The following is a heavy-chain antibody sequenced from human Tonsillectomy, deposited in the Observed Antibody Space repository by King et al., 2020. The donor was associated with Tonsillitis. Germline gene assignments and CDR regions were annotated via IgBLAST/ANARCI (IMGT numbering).Heavy chain of an antibody. CDR3: ASLYCSDGKCYAGWFDP. J-gene: IGHJ5*02. CDR2: INPNSGGT. Sequence: MQLVQSGAEVKKPGASVKVSCKASGYSFTGYYIHWVRQAPGQGLEWMGWINPNSGGTEYAQKFQGRVTMTRDTSISTAYMELSRLRFDDTAVYYCASLYCSDGKCYAGWFDPWGQGTLVTVSS. V-gene: IGHV1-2*02. D-gene: IGHD2-15*01. CDR1: GYSFTGYY.